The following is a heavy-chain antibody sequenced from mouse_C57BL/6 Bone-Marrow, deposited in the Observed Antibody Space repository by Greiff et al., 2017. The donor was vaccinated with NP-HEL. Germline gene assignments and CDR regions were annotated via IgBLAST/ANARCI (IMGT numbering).Heavy chain of an antibody. D-gene: IGHD1-1*01. Sequence: QVQLQQPGAELVRPGSSVKLSCKASGYTFTSYWMDWVKQRPGQGLEWIGNIYPSDSETHYNQKFKDKATLTVDKSSSTAYMQLSSLTSEDSAVYDCARVDYGSSYEFAYWGQGTLVTVSA. CDR3: ARVDYGSSYEFAY. V-gene: IGHV1-61*01. J-gene: IGHJ3*01. CDR1: GYTFTSYW. CDR2: IYPSDSET.